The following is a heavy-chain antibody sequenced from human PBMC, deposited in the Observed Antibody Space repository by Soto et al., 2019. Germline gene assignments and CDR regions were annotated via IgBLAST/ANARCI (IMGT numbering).Heavy chain of an antibody. CDR1: GGSFSGYY. CDR2: INHSGST. V-gene: IGHV4-34*01. D-gene: IGHD6-19*01. Sequence: PSETLSLTCAVYGGSFSGYYWSWIRQPPGKGLEWIGEINHSGSTNYNPSLKSRVTISVDTSKNQFSLKLSSVTAADTAVYYCARLRTASVAGLDPWGQGTLVTVSS. J-gene: IGHJ5*02. CDR3: ARLRTASVAGLDP.